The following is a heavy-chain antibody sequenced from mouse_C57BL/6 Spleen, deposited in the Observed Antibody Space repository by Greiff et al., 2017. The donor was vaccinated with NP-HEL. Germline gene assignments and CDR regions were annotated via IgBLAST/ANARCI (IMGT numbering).Heavy chain of an antibody. CDR3: ARDRTAQATRAMDY. V-gene: IGHV1-81*01. D-gene: IGHD3-2*02. J-gene: IGHJ4*01. CDR1: GYTFTSYG. Sequence: QVQLKQSGAELARPGASVKLSCKASGYTFTSYGISWVKQRTGQGLEWIGEIYPRSGNTYYNEKFKGKATLTADKSSSTAYMELRSLTSEDSAVYFCARDRTAQATRAMDYWGQGTSVTVSS. CDR2: IYPRSGNT.